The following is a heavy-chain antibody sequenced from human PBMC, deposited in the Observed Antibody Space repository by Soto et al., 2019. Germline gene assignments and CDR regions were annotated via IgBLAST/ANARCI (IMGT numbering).Heavy chain of an antibody. CDR1: GYTFTSYD. CDR3: ARVYAGTSDYYYYYMDV. Sequence: VKVSCKASGYTFTSYDINWVRQATGQGLEWMGWMNPNSGNTGYAQKFQGRVTMTRNTSISTAYMELSSLRSEDTAVYYCARVYAGTSDYYYYYMDVWGKGTTVTVSS. J-gene: IGHJ6*03. CDR2: MNPNSGNT. V-gene: IGHV1-8*01. D-gene: IGHD6-13*01.